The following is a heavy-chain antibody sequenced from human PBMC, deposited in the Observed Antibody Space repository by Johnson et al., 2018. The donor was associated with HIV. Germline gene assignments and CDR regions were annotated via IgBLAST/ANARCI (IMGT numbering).Heavy chain of an antibody. CDR3: ASRYTVDAFDI. Sequence: QVQLVESGGGVVQPGRSLRLSCAASRITVSSNYMSWVRQAPGKGLEWVAVILYDGSTKYYADSVKGRFTISRDNSKNTLYLQMNSLRAEDTAVYYCASRYTVDAFDIWGQGTMVTVSS. V-gene: IGHV3-30-3*01. J-gene: IGHJ3*02. CDR1: RITVSSNY. D-gene: IGHD1-1*01. CDR2: ILYDGSTK.